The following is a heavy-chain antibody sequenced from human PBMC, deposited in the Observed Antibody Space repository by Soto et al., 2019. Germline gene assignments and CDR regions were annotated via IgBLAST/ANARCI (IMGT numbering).Heavy chain of an antibody. D-gene: IGHD3-3*01. CDR2: INHTGGT. CDR3: ATRITVFGLLIPPFDP. CDR1: GLSIRVYS. J-gene: IGHJ5*02. Sequence: SENLSLTYAVDGLSIRVYSCTCIRQPQGKGLEWIGEINHTGGTHYNPSLKSRVTMSVDTSKNQFSLRLSSVTAADTAIYYCATRITVFGLLIPPFDPWGQGTQVTVSS. V-gene: IGHV4-34*01.